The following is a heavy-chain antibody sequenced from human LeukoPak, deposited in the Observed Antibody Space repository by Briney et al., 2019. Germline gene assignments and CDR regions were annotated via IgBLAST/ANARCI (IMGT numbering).Heavy chain of an antibody. D-gene: IGHD6-19*01. CDR3: ARGQGWLAHDF. V-gene: IGHV4-34*01. J-gene: IGHJ4*02. CDR1: GGSFSGYY. CDR2: INHSGST. Sequence: SETLSLTCAVYGGSFSGYYWSWIRQPPGKGLEWIGEINHSGSTNYNPSLKSRVTISVDTSKNQFSLKLSSVTAADTAVYYCARGQGWLAHDFWGQGTLVTVSS.